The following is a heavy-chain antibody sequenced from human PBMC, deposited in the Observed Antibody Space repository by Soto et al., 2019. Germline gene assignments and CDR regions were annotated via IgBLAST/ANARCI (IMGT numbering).Heavy chain of an antibody. Sequence: GGSLRLACAASGFTFSSYAMSWVRQAPGKGLEWVSAISVSGGSTYYADSVKGRFTISRDNSKNTLYLQMNSLRAEDTAVYYCAKDRPSTYDFWSGFYYPKHDLTGHFDPWGQGTLVTVSS. J-gene: IGHJ5*02. V-gene: IGHV3-23*01. CDR2: ISVSGGST. CDR1: GFTFSSYA. D-gene: IGHD3-3*01. CDR3: AKDRPSTYDFWSGFYYPKHDLTGHFDP.